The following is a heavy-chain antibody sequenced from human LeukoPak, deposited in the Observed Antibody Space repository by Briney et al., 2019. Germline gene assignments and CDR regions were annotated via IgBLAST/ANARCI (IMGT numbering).Heavy chain of an antibody. Sequence: PGGSLRLSCAASGFTFSSYSMSWVRQAPGKGLEWVANIKGDGSKTYYVDSVKGRFTISRDNAKNSLYLQMNILRAEDTAMYYCARDASLYCSGDNCYWAFDLWGQGTLVTVSS. CDR3: ARDASLYCSGDNCYWAFDL. V-gene: IGHV3-7*01. J-gene: IGHJ5*02. CDR2: IKGDGSKT. D-gene: IGHD2-15*01. CDR1: GFTFSSYS.